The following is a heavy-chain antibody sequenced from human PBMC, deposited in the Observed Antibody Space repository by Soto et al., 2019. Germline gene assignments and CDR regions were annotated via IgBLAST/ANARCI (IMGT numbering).Heavy chain of an antibody. CDR1: GFTFSSYG. D-gene: IGHD3-3*01. V-gene: IGHV3-33*01. Sequence: GSLRLSCAASGFTFSSYGMHWVRQAPGKGLEWVAVIWYDGSNKYYADSVKGRFTISRDNSKNTLYLQMNSLRTEDTAVYYCARDRDFWSGYLSPFDYWGQGTLVTVSS. CDR2: IWYDGSNK. J-gene: IGHJ4*02. CDR3: ARDRDFWSGYLSPFDY.